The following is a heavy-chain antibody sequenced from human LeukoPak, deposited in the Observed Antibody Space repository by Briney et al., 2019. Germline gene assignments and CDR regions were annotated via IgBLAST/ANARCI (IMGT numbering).Heavy chain of an antibody. CDR3: ARSGPYRYDSSGFYLPY. V-gene: IGHV5-51*01. CDR1: ANSFVGYW. D-gene: IGHD3-22*01. Sequence: NPGESLKISCKGSANSFVGYWIGWVRQMPGKGLEWMGVIYPGDSDTRYSPSFQGQVTISADKSISTAYLQWSSLKASDTAIYYCARSGPYRYDSSGFYLPYWGQGTLVTVPS. J-gene: IGHJ4*02. CDR2: IYPGDSDT.